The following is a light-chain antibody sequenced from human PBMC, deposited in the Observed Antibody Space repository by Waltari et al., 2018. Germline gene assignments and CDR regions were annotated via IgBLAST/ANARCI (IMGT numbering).Light chain of an antibody. V-gene: IGLV1-40*01. CDR1: SFNIGTSYD. CDR2: NNN. Sequence: QSVLTQPPSVSGAPGQRVTISCTGSSFNIGTSYDVHWYQQLPGPAPKLLIYNNNNRPSGVPDRFLGSTSGTSASLTITGLQPEDEADYYCQSYDSTLGGWGVFGGGTKLTVL. J-gene: IGLJ2*01. CDR3: QSYDSTLGGWGV.